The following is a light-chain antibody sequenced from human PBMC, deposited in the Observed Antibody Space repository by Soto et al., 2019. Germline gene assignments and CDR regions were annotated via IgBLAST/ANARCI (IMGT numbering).Light chain of an antibody. Sequence: QSALTQPRSVSGSPGQSVTISCTGANSDVGGYNYVSWYQQHPGKAPKLMIYDVIKRPSGVPDRFSGSKSGNTASLTISGLRAEDEADYYCSSYAGSYSLMFGGGTKLTVL. J-gene: IGLJ3*02. CDR2: DVI. V-gene: IGLV2-11*01. CDR3: SSYAGSYSLM. CDR1: NSDVGGYNY.